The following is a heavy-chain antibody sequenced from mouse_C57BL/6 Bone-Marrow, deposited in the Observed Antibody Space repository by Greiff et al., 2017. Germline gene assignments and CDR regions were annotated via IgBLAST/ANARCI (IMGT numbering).Heavy chain of an antibody. J-gene: IGHJ2*01. V-gene: IGHV1-18*01. Sequence: EVQLQQSGPELVKPGASVKIPCKASGYTFTDYNMDWVKQSHGKSLEWIGDINPNNGGTIYNQKFKGKATLTVDKSSSTANMELRSLTSEDTAVYYCAREVIYDGYYYFDYWGQGTTLTVSS. CDR3: AREVIYDGYYYFDY. D-gene: IGHD2-3*01. CDR2: INPNNGGT. CDR1: GYTFTDYN.